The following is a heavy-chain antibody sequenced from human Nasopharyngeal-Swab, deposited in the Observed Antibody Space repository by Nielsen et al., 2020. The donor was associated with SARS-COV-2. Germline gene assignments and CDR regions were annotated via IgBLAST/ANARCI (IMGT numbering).Heavy chain of an antibody. Sequence: SETLSLTCTVSGGSISSYYWSWIRQSPGRGLEWIGYIYYSGSNFYNPSLKSRVTISVDTSKNQFSLKLSSVTAADTAVYYCARGRFRQWLELGYFDLWGRGTLVTVSS. J-gene: IGHJ2*01. D-gene: IGHD6-19*01. CDR3: ARGRFRQWLELGYFDL. CDR2: IYYSGSN. V-gene: IGHV4-59*08. CDR1: GGSISSYY.